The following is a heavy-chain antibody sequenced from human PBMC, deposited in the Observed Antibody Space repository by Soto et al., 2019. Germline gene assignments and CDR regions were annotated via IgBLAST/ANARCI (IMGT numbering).Heavy chain of an antibody. CDR2: INHSGST. D-gene: IGHD3-9*01. V-gene: IGHV4-34*01. Sequence: SETLSLTCAFYGGSFSGYYWSWIRQPPGKGLEWIGEINHSGSTNYNPSLKSRVTISVDTSKNQFSLKLSSVTAADTAVYYCARARDYDILTGYSLHDYWGQGTLVTVSS. CDR3: ARARDYDILTGYSLHDY. J-gene: IGHJ4*02. CDR1: GGSFSGYY.